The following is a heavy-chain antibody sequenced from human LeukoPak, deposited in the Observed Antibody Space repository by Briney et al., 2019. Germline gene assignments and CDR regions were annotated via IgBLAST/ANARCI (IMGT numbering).Heavy chain of an antibody. D-gene: IGHD6-19*01. CDR1: GYTFTAYY. CDR2: ISAYNGNT. CDR3: ARDKYSSGWPDVCDY. Sequence: ASVKVSCKASGYTFTAYYIHWVRQAPGQGLEWMGWISAYNGNTNYAQKLQGRVTMTTDTSTSTAYMELRSLRSDDTAVYFCARDKYSSGWPDVCDYWGQGTLVTVSS. J-gene: IGHJ4*02. V-gene: IGHV1-18*04.